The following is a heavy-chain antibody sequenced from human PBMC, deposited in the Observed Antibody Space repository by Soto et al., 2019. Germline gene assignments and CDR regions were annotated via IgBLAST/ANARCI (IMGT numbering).Heavy chain of an antibody. CDR2: ISYDGSNK. J-gene: IGHJ4*02. D-gene: IGHD3-22*01. CDR3: ARDTTSDLDYYDSRGYADY. V-gene: IGHV3-30-3*01. Sequence: GGSLRLSCAASGFTFSSYAMHWVRQAPGKGLEWVAVISYDGSNKYYADSVKGRFTISRDNSKNTLYLQMNSLRAEDTAVYYCARDTTSDLDYYDSRGYADYWGQGTLVTVSS. CDR1: GFTFSSYA.